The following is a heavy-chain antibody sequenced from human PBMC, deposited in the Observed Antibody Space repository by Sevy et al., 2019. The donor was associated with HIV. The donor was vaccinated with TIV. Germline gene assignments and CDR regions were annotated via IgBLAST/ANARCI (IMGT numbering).Heavy chain of an antibody. D-gene: IGHD2-8*02. CDR1: SGSVKSGAYD. V-gene: IGHV4-61*08. CDR2: IAYNGRT. Sequence: SETLSLTCTVSSGSVKSGAYDWSWIRQPPGKGLECLGCIAYNGRTNYNPSLKSRVTISVDTSKNKFSLNLRSVTTADTAVYFCARRGGLVDGGMDVWGQGTTVTVSS. CDR3: ARRGGLVDGGMDV. J-gene: IGHJ6*02.